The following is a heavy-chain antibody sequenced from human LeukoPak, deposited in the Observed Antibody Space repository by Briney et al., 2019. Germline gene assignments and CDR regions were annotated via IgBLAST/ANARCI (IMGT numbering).Heavy chain of an antibody. CDR3: LGSAVAGTQFDY. D-gene: IGHD6-19*01. CDR1: GYTFTRYY. V-gene: IGHV1-2*02. CDR2: INPNSGGT. J-gene: IGHJ4*02. Sequence: ASVKVSCKASGYTFTRYYMHWVRQAPGQGLEGMGWINPNSGGTNYAQKFQGRVTMTRDTSISTAYMELSRLRSDDTAVYYCLGSAVAGTQFDYWGQGTLVTVSS.